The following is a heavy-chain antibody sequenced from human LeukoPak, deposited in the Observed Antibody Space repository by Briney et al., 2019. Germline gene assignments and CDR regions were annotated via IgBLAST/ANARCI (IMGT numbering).Heavy chain of an antibody. Sequence: SETLSLTCTVSGGSISYYYWSWIRQPPGKALEWIGYVYYSGSTSYNPSLKSRVTISLDTSKHQFSLKLNSVTAADTAVYYCARHAYCGGDCFGGAFEIWGQGAMVTVSS. J-gene: IGHJ3*02. CDR1: GGSISYYY. CDR3: ARHAYCGGDCFGGAFEI. CDR2: VYYSGST. D-gene: IGHD2-21*02. V-gene: IGHV4-59*08.